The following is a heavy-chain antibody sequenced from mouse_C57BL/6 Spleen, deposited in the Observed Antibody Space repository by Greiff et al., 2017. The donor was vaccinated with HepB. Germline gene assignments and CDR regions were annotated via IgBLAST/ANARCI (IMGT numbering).Heavy chain of an antibody. CDR3: ARGGYYGSEDYAMDY. CDR2: INPNNGGT. Sequence: EVQLQQSGPELVKPGASVKMSCKASGYTFTDYNMHWVKQSHGKSLEWIGYINPNNGGTSYNQKFKGKATLTVNKSSSTAYMELRSLTSEDSAVYYCARGGYYGSEDYAMDYWGQGTSVTVSS. CDR1: GYTFTDYN. J-gene: IGHJ4*01. D-gene: IGHD1-1*01. V-gene: IGHV1-22*01.